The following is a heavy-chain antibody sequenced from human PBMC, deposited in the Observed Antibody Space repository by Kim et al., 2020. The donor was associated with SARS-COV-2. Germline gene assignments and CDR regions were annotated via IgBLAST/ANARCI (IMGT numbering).Heavy chain of an antibody. CDR3: AREKAEAGPYFDY. D-gene: IGHD6-13*01. V-gene: IGHV3-30*01. J-gene: IGHJ4*02. Sequence: PNSRKGRFTIPRDNSTNTMYLQMNSLGAEDTAVYYCAREKAEAGPYFDYWGQGTLVTVSS.